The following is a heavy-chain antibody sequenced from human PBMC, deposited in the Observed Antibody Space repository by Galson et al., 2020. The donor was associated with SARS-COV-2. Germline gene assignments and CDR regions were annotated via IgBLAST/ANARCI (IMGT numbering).Heavy chain of an antibody. CDR3: ATGVGYYDSSGYAPYDDY. J-gene: IGHJ4*02. CDR1: GFTFSSYG. V-gene: IGHV3-30*03. D-gene: IGHD3-22*01. Sequence: GGSLRLSCAASGFTFSSYGMHWVRQAPGKGLEWVAVISYDGSNKYYADSVKGRFTISRDNSKNTLYLQMNSLRAEDTAVYYCATGVGYYDSSGYAPYDDYWGQGTLVTVSS. CDR2: ISYDGSNK.